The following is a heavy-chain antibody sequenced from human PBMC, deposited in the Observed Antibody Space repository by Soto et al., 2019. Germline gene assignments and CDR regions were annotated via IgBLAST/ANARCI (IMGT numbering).Heavy chain of an antibody. CDR3: ARDSGYSGYDSGFDY. D-gene: IGHD5-12*01. V-gene: IGHV1-18*01. CDR2: ISAYNGNT. Sequence: ASVKVSCKASGYTFTSYGISWVRQAPGQGLEWMGWISAYNGNTNYAQKLQGRVTMTTDTSTSTAYMELRSLRSDDTAVYYCARDSGYSGYDSGFDYWGQGTLVTVSS. CDR1: GYTFTSYG. J-gene: IGHJ4*02.